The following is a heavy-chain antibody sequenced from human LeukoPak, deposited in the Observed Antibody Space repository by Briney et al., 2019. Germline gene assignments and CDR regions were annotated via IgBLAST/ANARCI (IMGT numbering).Heavy chain of an antibody. CDR1: GNSFTSYW. CDR3: ARQRITMVRGVITETGWFDP. Sequence: GESLKISCKGSGNSFTSYWIGWVRQMPGKGLEWMGIIYPGDSDTRYSPSFQGQVTISADKSISTAYLQWSSLKASDTAMYYCARQRITMVRGVITETGWFDPWGQGTLVTVSS. J-gene: IGHJ5*02. V-gene: IGHV5-51*01. D-gene: IGHD3-10*01. CDR2: IYPGDSDT.